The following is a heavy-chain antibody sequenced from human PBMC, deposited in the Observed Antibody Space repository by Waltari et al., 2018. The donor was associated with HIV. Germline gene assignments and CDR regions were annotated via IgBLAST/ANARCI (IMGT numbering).Heavy chain of an antibody. CDR1: GYTFTRYY. Sequence: QVQLVQSGAEVKKPGASVKVSCKASGYTFTRYYMHWVRQAPGQGREWMGIINPGGGSTSYAQKFQGRVTLTRDTSTSTVYMELSSLRSEDTAVYYCARDGGVVVPSDYWGQGTLVTVSS. V-gene: IGHV1-46*01. D-gene: IGHD2-2*01. CDR3: ARDGGVVVPSDY. J-gene: IGHJ4*02. CDR2: INPGGGST.